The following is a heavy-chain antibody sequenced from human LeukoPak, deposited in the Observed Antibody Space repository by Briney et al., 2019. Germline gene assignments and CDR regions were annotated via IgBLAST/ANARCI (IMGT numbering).Heavy chain of an antibody. CDR3: ARVVRGAVTSNYFDP. J-gene: IGHJ5*02. CDR1: GGSMSDYF. CDR2: ISNSGTT. V-gene: IGHV4-59*01. D-gene: IGHD4-17*01. Sequence: SETLCLTCTGPGGSMSDYFWTCIRQAPAKQPDRIGYISNSGTTDYNPSLKSRVTMSVDTSKNEFSLKLTSVTAADTAMYYCARVVRGAVTSNYFDPWGQGTLVTVSS.